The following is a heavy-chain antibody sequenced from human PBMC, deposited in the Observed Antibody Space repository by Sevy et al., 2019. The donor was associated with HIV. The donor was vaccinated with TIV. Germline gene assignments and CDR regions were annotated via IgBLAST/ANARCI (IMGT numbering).Heavy chain of an antibody. D-gene: IGHD6-19*01. J-gene: IGHJ4*02. CDR3: AREDIRVAGIGYYFHS. Sequence: GGSLRLSCSASGFTFRNYAMNWVRQAPGKGLKYVSAISSDGGGTYYADSVRGRFTISRDNSKNTLYLQMNSLRAEDTAVYYCAREDIRVAGIGYYFHSWGQGTLVTVSS. CDR2: ISSDGGGT. CDR1: GFTFRNYA. V-gene: IGHV3-64*04.